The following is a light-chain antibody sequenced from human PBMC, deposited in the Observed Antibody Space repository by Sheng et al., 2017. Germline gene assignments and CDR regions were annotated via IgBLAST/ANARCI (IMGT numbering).Light chain of an antibody. J-gene: IGKJ1*01. CDR2: GAS. Sequence: ETLMTQSPATLSVSPGESATLSCRASQSVSTNLAWYQQLPGQAPRLLIYGASTRATGIPARFSGSGSGTEFTLTISSLQSEDFAVYYCQQYNNWPPWTFGQGTRWKSN. V-gene: IGKV3-15*01. CDR3: QQYNNWPPWT. CDR1: QSVSTN.